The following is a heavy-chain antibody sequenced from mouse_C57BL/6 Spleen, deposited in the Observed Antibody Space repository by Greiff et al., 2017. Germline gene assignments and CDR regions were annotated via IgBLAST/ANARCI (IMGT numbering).Heavy chain of an antibody. CDR3: AREGGGKGYFDY. Sequence: QVQLQQPGAELVRPGTSVKLSCKASGYTFTSYWMHWVKQRPGQGLEWIGVIDPSDSYTNYNQKFKGKATLTVDTSSSTAYMQLSSLTSEDSAVYYCAREGGGKGYFDYWGQGTTLTVSS. CDR1: GYTFTSYW. D-gene: IGHD1-3*01. J-gene: IGHJ2*01. V-gene: IGHV1-59*01. CDR2: IDPSDSYT.